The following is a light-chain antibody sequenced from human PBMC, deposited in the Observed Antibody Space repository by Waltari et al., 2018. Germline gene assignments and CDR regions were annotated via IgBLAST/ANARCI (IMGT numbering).Light chain of an antibody. Sequence: DIQMTQSPSTLSASVGDRVTITCRASQSVGDLLAWYQQKPGKAPKVLIYKAANLESGGPSRFSGSGSGTEFTLSISSLQPDDCATYYCQHYYSYPVTFGQGTKLEI. CDR1: QSVGDL. CDR2: KAA. CDR3: QHYYSYPVT. V-gene: IGKV1-5*03. J-gene: IGKJ2*01.